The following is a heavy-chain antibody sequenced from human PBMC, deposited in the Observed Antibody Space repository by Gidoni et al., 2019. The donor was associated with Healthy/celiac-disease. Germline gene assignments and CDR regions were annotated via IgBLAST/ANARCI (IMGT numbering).Heavy chain of an antibody. CDR1: GFSLSTSGVG. V-gene: IGHV2-5*02. Sequence: QITLKESGPTLVKPTQTLTLTCTFSGFSLSTSGVGVGWIRQPPGKALQWLALIYWDDDKRYSPSLKSRLTITKDTSKNQVVLTMTNMDPVDTATYYCARGSSAPGAFDIWGQGTMVTVSS. CDR3: ARGSSAPGAFDI. D-gene: IGHD2-2*01. CDR2: IYWDDDK. J-gene: IGHJ3*02.